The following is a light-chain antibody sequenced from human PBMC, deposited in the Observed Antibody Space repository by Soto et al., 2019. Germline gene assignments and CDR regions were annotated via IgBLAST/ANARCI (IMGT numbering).Light chain of an antibody. CDR1: QSISTY. V-gene: IGKV1-39*01. CDR3: QQGYSTPRT. Sequence: DIQLTQSPSSLSASVGDRVTITCRASQSISTYLNWYHQIPGKAPKILIYAASTLQSGVPSRFIGGGSGTDFTLTISSLQPEDFAAYFCQQGYSTPRTFGQGTKLEI. J-gene: IGKJ2*02. CDR2: AAS.